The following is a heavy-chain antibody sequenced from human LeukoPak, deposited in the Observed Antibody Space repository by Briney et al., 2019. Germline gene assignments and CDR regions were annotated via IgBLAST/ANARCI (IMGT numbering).Heavy chain of an antibody. CDR1: GYTFTGYY. CDR3: ARGKILRDYYGSGSYFDY. V-gene: IGHV1-2*04. D-gene: IGHD3-10*01. Sequence: ASVKVSCKASGYTFTGYYMHWVRQAPGQGLEWMGWIDPNSGGTNYAQKFQGWVTMTRDTSISTAYMELSRLRSDDTAVYYCARGKILRDYYGSGSYFDYWGQGTLVTVSS. CDR2: IDPNSGGT. J-gene: IGHJ4*02.